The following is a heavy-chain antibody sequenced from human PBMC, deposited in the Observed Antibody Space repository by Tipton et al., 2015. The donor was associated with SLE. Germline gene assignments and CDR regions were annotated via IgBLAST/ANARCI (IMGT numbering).Heavy chain of an antibody. CDR3: ATSGYDSLSWFDP. D-gene: IGHD5-12*01. Sequence: TLSLTCTVSGGFISSGSYYWSWIRQPAGKGLEWIGRIYTSGSTHYNPSLKSRVTISLDTSKNQFSLRMSSVTAADTAVYYCATSGYDSLSWFDPWGQGTPVTVSS. J-gene: IGHJ5*02. V-gene: IGHV4-61*02. CDR1: GGFISSGSYY. CDR2: IYTSGST.